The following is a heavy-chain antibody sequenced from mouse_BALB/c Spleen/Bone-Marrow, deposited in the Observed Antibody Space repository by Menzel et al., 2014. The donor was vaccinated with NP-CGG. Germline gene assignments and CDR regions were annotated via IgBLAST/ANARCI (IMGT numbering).Heavy chain of an antibody. CDR3: ARYHHYYGSSYGYFDV. V-gene: IGHV1S81*02. Sequence: QVQLQQPGAELVKPGASVKLSCKASGYTFTSYWMHWVKQRPGQGLEWIGEINPSNGRTNYNEKFKSKATLTGDKSSSTAYMQLISLTSEDSAVYYCARYHHYYGSSYGYFDVWGAGTTVTVSS. D-gene: IGHD1-1*01. CDR1: GYTFTSYW. J-gene: IGHJ1*01. CDR2: INPSNGRT.